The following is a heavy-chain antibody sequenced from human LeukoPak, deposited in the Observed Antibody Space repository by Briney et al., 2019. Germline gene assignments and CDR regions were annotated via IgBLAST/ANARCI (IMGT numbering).Heavy chain of an antibody. CDR2: ISYTGTYI. CDR3: AKDYGAGQQLVRGGYFDY. CDR1: AFSLNAYN. Sequence: GGSLRLSCAASAFSLNAYNMNWVRQAPGKGLEWVSSISYTGTYIYYADSVKGRFTISRDNSKNTLYLQTNSLRAEDTAVYYCAKDYGAGQQLVRGGYFDYWGQGTLVTVSS. D-gene: IGHD6-13*01. V-gene: IGHV3-21*04. J-gene: IGHJ4*02.